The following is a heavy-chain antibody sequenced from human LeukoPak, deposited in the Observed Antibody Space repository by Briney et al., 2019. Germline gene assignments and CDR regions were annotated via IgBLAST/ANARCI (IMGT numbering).Heavy chain of an antibody. D-gene: IGHD3-10*01. V-gene: IGHV3-9*01. CDR3: AKDILIGVRGGVGDDAFDI. J-gene: IGHJ3*02. Sequence: GGSLRLSCAASGFTFDDYAMHWVRQAPGKGLEWVSGISWNSGSIGYADSVKGRLTISRDNAKNSLYLQMNSLRAEDTALYYCAKDILIGVRGGVGDDAFDIWGQGTMVTVSS. CDR1: GFTFDDYA. CDR2: ISWNSGSI.